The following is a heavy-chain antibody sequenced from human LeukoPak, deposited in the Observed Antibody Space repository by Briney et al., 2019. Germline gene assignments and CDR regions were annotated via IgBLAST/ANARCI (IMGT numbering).Heavy chain of an antibody. CDR2: INHSGST. CDR3: ARGRGAAAGRIVTFDY. Sequence: SETLSLTCAVYGGSFSGYYRSWIRQPPGKGLEWIGEINHSGSTNYNPSLKGRVTISVDTSKNQFSLKLSSVTAADTAVYYCARGRGAAAGRIVTFDYWGQGTLVTVSS. CDR1: GGSFSGYY. V-gene: IGHV4-34*01. J-gene: IGHJ4*02. D-gene: IGHD6-13*01.